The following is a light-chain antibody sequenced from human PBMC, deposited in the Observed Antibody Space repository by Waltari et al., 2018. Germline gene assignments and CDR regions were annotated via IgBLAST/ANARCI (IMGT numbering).Light chain of an antibody. CDR2: GAY. V-gene: IGKV3-15*01. CDR1: QSVGGN. J-gene: IGKJ4*01. CDR3: QQYHKWPPLT. Sequence: EIEMTQSPATLSVSPGERATLSCRASQSVGGNLAWYQQHPGQAPRLLIHGAYSRATGFPGRFSGSGSGTEFTLTISSLQSEDFAVYYCQQYHKWPPLTFGGGTKVEIK.